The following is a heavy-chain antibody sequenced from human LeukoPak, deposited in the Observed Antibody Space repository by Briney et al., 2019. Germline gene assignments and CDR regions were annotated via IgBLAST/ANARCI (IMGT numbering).Heavy chain of an antibody. J-gene: IGHJ3*01. D-gene: IGHD2-2*01. CDR1: GFTFSTYE. V-gene: IGHV3-30*04. CDR2: ISHDGNDQ. Sequence: GGSLRLSCAASGFTFSTYEMHWVRQAPGKGLEWVAVISHDGNDQYYGDSVKGRFTISRDNSKNALYLQMNSLRLEDTAVYYCARDRDCSRTSCFNAFDFWGQGAMAIVSS. CDR3: ARDRDCSRTSCFNAFDF.